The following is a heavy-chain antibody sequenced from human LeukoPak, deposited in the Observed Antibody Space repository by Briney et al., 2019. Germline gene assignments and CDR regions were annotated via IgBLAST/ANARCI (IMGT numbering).Heavy chain of an antibody. CDR3: AKPFGDYYYGMDV. CDR1: GFTFSSYA. D-gene: IGHD3-10*01. J-gene: IGHJ6*02. CDR2: ISGSGGST. V-gene: IGHV3-23*01. Sequence: PGGSLRLSCAASGFTFSSYAMSWVRQAPGKGLEWVSAISGSGGSTYYADSVEGRFTISRDNSKNTLYLQMNSLRAEDTAVYYCAKPFGDYYYGMDVWGQGTTVTVSS.